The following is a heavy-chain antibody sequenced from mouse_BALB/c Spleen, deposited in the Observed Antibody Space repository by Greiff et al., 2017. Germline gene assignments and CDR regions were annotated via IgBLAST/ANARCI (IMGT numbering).Heavy chain of an antibody. D-gene: IGHD2-3*01. V-gene: IGHV1-62-2*01. CDR3: ARHEETDGYLAWFVY. CDR2: FYPGSGSI. J-gene: IGHJ3*01. CDR1: GYTFTGYT. Sequence: QVHVKQSGAELVKPGASVKLSCKASGYTFTGYTIHWVKQRSGQGLEWIGWFYPGSGSIKYNEKFKDKATLTADTSSSTVYMELSRLTSDDSAVYFCARHEETDGYLAWFVYWGQGTMVTVSA.